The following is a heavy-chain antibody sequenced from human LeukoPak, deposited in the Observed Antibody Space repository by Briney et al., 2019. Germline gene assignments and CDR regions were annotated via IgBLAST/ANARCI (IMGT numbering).Heavy chain of an antibody. J-gene: IGHJ6*03. V-gene: IGHV3-15*01. CDR1: GFTFSHAW. CDR2: ITSETDGGTA. D-gene: IGHD3-10*01. CDR3: TTILLWFGESGNYYYYMDV. Sequence: GGSLRLSCAASGFTFSHAWMSWVRQAPGKGLEWVGRITSETDGGTAHYAAPVKGRFTISRDDSKNTLYLQTNSLKTEDTAVYYCTTILLWFGESGNYYYYMDVWGKGTTVTISS.